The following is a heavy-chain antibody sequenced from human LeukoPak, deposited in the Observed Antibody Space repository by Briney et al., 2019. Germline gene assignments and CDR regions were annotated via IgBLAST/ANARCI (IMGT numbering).Heavy chain of an antibody. V-gene: IGHV3-7*01. CDR1: GFTFSSYW. Sequence: SGGSLRLSCAASGFTFSSYWMSWVRQAPGKGLEWVANIKQDGSEKYYVDSVKGRFTISRDNAKNSLYLQMNSLRAEDTAVYYCARAPTVLVGYCSSSSCQADYWGQGTLVTVSS. D-gene: IGHD2-2*01. J-gene: IGHJ4*02. CDR3: ARAPTVLVGYCSSSSCQADY. CDR2: IKQDGSEK.